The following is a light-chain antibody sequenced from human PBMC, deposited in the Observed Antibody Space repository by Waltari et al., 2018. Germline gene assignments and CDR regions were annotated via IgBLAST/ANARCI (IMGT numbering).Light chain of an antibody. CDR2: EVT. CDR3: SSYAGGSTVI. Sequence: QPALTPPAPVSGSPGQSIPISCTGTNSDVGSYTPVSWYQQHPGKAPNLTLYEVTKRPARVPNRFSGSKSGNTASLTISGLQAEDEADYYCSSYAGGSTVIFGGGPKVTVL. CDR1: NSDVGSYTP. V-gene: IGLV2-23*02. J-gene: IGLJ2*01.